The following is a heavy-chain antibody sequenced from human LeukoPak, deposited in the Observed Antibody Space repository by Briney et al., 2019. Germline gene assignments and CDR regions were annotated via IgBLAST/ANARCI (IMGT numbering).Heavy chain of an antibody. CDR3: ARDSRYDILTGLDY. Sequence: EVSVKVSCKASGGTFSSYAISWVRQAPGQGLEWMGWINTYSGRRNYPEKFEDRVTMTTDTSTSTAYMELRSLRSDDTAVYYCARDSRYDILTGLDYWGQGTLVTVSS. CDR2: INTYSGRR. D-gene: IGHD3-9*01. CDR1: GGTFSSYA. V-gene: IGHV1-18*01. J-gene: IGHJ4*02.